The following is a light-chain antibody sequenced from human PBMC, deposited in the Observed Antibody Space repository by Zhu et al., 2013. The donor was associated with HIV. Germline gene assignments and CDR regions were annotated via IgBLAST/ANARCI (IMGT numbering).Light chain of an antibody. V-gene: IGKV3-11*01. Sequence: DIVLTQSPGTLSLSPGEGATLSCRASQSVGNNFLAWYQQKPGQAPRLLMYGASTRATGVAARFSGSGSGTEFTLTISSLEAEDFAVYYCQNRNTWPWTFGQGTKVEIK. CDR2: GAS. CDR3: QNRNTWPWT. J-gene: IGKJ1*01. CDR1: QSVGNN.